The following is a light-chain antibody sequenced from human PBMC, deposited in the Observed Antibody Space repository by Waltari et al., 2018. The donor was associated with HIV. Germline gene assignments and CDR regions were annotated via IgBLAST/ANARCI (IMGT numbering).Light chain of an antibody. V-gene: IGKV3-20*01. CDR2: GAS. CDR3: QQYNNFPLT. J-gene: IGKJ4*01. Sequence: EIVLTQSPGTLSLSPGERATLSCRASQSVSSSYLAWYQQKPGQAPRLLIYGASSRATGIPDRFSGSGSGTDFTLTISRLEPEDFAVYYCQQYNNFPLTFGGGTKVEIK. CDR1: QSVSSSY.